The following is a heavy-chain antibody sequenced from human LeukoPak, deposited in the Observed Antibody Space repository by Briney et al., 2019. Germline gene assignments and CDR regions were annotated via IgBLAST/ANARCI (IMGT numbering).Heavy chain of an antibody. CDR3: ARAYGLDAFDI. Sequence: ASVKVSCKASGYTFTSYYMHWVRQAPGQGLEWMGIINPSGGSTSYAQKFQGRVTMTRDTSTSTVYMELSSLGSEDTAVYYCARAYGLDAFDIWGQGTMVTVSS. D-gene: IGHD4-17*01. CDR1: GYTFTSYY. V-gene: IGHV1-46*01. CDR2: INPSGGST. J-gene: IGHJ3*02.